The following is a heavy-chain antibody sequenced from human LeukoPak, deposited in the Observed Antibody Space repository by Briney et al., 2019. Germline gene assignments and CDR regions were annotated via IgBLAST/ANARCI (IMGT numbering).Heavy chain of an antibody. J-gene: IGHJ4*02. V-gene: IGHV1-8*01. CDR1: GYTFTSYD. CDR3: ARPTRLWFGELSFTY. D-gene: IGHD3-10*01. Sequence: ASVKVSCKASGYTFTSYDINWVRQATGQGLEWMGWMNPNSGNTGYAQKFQGRVTMTRNTSISTAYMELSSLRSEDTAVYCCARPTRLWFGELSFTYWGQGTLVTVSS. CDR2: MNPNSGNT.